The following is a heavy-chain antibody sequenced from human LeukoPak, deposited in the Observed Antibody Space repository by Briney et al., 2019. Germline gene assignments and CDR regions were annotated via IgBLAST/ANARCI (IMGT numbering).Heavy chain of an antibody. CDR1: GLTFSSYG. CDR3: AKERTYSYGYRNDY. D-gene: IGHD5-18*01. Sequence: GGSLRLSCAASGLTFSSYGMHWVRQAPGKGLEWVAVISYDGSNKYYADSVKGRFTISRDNSKNTLYLQMNSLRAEDTAVYYCAKERTYSYGYRNDYWGQGTLVTVSS. J-gene: IGHJ4*02. CDR2: ISYDGSNK. V-gene: IGHV3-30*18.